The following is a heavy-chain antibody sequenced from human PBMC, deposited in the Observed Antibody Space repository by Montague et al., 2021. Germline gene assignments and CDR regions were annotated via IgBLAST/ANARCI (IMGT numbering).Heavy chain of an antibody. Sequence: PALVKPTQTFTLTCTFSGFSLRTTGVGVGWIRQPPGKALEWLALIYWGDDKRYSPDLKSRLTISKDTAKNQVVLKVTNMDPVDTATYYCAHTLFGAPYNYVDPWGQGMLVTVSS. V-gene: IGHV2-5*02. CDR1: GFSLRTTGVG. D-gene: IGHD5-24*01. J-gene: IGHJ5*02. CDR2: IYWGDDK. CDR3: AHTLFGAPYNYVDP.